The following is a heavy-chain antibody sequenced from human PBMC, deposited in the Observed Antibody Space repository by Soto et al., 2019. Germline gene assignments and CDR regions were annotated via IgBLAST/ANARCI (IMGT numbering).Heavy chain of an antibody. Sequence: EVHLLESGGGFVQPGGSLRLSCAASGFTFSNYAMSWVRQAPGKGLEWVSAITAYGDSTHYADSVKGRFPISRDSPKNPLYMQMDSLRAADTAVYYCAKDPLWYARDWYPPPGFDPWGQGTLVTVSS. CDR2: ITAYGDST. D-gene: IGHD2-21*02. V-gene: IGHV3-23*01. CDR3: AKDPLWYARDWYPPPGFDP. J-gene: IGHJ5*02. CDR1: GFTFSNYA.